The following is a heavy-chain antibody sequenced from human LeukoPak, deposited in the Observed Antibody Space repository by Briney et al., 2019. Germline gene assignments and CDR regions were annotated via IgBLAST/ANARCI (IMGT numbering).Heavy chain of an antibody. Sequence: ASVKVSCKASGYTFTSYGISWVRQAPGQGLEWMGWISAYNGNTNYAQKFQGRVTMTRDTSISTAYMELSRLRSDDTAVYYCASQGCSSTSCYSSFNYYYYYMDVWGKGTTVTVSS. J-gene: IGHJ6*03. CDR2: ISAYNGNT. V-gene: IGHV1-18*01. CDR1: GYTFTSYG. CDR3: ASQGCSSTSCYSSFNYYYYYMDV. D-gene: IGHD2-2*01.